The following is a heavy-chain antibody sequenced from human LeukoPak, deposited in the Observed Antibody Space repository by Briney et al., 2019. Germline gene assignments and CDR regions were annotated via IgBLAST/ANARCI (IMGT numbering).Heavy chain of an antibody. CDR2: INHSGST. J-gene: IGHJ3*02. CDR3: ARGGFTYCGGDCYRDAFDI. V-gene: IGHV4-34*01. Sequence: ASETLSLTCAVYGGSFSGYYWSWIRQPPGKGLEWIGEINHSGSTNYNPSLKSRVTISVDTSKNQFSLKLSSVTAADTAVYYCARGGFTYCGGDCYRDAFDIWGQGTMVTVSS. CDR1: GGSFSGYY. D-gene: IGHD2-21*02.